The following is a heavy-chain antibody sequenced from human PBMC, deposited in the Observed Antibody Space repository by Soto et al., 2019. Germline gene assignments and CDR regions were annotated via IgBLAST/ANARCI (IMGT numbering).Heavy chain of an antibody. J-gene: IGHJ5*02. D-gene: IGHD2-15*01. V-gene: IGHV3-11*01. Sequence: GGALRLSCAASGFNFSDYYISSLRQAPGKGLEWVSYISTSGSSIYYADSVKGSITLSRDTAKNSLYLHMNSQRGEDTDAYYCARPVVVTLAWFDPWGQCTLVTVS. CDR2: ISTSGSSI. CDR1: GFNFSDYY. CDR3: ARPVVVTLAWFDP.